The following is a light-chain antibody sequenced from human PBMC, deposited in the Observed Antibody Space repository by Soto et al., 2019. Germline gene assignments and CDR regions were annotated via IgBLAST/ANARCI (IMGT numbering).Light chain of an antibody. J-gene: IGKJ2*01. V-gene: IGKV3-20*01. CDR1: QTVTSTY. CDR3: QQYGSSPT. Sequence: IVLTQSPGTLSLSPGERATLSCRASQTVTSTYLAWYQQKPGQSPRLLICGASSRATGIPDRFSGSGSGTDFTLTISRLEPEDFAVYFCQQYGSSPTFGQGTKLEIK. CDR2: GAS.